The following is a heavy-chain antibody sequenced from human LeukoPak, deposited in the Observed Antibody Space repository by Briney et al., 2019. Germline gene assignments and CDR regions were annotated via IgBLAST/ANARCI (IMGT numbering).Heavy chain of an antibody. J-gene: IGHJ4*02. D-gene: IGHD3-16*02. CDR2: IIPIFGTA. Sequence: ASVKVSCKASGGTFSSYAISWVRQAPGQGLEWMGGIIPIFGTANYAQKFQGRVTITTDESTSTAYMELSSLRSEDTAVYYCARGHDCVWGSYRPSILFDYWGQGTLVTVSS. V-gene: IGHV1-69*05. CDR3: ARGHDCVWGSYRPSILFDY. CDR1: GGTFSSYA.